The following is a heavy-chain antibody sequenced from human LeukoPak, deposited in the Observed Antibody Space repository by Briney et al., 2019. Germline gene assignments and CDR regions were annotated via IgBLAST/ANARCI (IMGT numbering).Heavy chain of an antibody. V-gene: IGHV3-23*01. D-gene: IGHD6-13*01. CDR2: ISGSGGST. CDR3: AKDLGSRWYSVYVDY. Sequence: GGSLRLSCAASGFTFSSYAMSWVRQAPGKGLEWVSAISGSGGSTSYADSVKGRFTISRDNTKNTLYLQMNSLRAEDTAIYYCAKDLGSRWYSVYVDYWGQGTLVTVSS. J-gene: IGHJ4*02. CDR1: GFTFSSYA.